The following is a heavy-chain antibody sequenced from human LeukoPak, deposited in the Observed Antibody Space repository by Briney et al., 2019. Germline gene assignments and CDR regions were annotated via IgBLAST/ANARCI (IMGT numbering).Heavy chain of an antibody. CDR3: ARGSYPIAAD. CDR1: GGSTSSGSYY. V-gene: IGHV4-61*02. CDR2: IYTSGST. D-gene: IGHD6-13*01. Sequence: PSETLSLTCTVSGGSTSSGSYYWSWIRQPAGKGLEWIGRIYTSGSTNYNPSLKSRVTISVDTSKNQFSLKLSSVTAADTAVYYCARGSYPIAADWGQGTLVTVSS. J-gene: IGHJ4*02.